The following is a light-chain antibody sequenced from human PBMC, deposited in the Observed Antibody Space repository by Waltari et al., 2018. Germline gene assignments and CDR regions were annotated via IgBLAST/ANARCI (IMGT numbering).Light chain of an antibody. CDR3: QQSYNTPPVT. V-gene: IGKV1-39*01. CDR1: QSISNW. Sequence: DILMTQSPSSLSASVGDRVTITCRASQSISNWLNWYPQKPGKAPNLLIYAASSLETGVPSRFSGSGSGTDFTLTISSLQPDDFGTYYCQQSYNTPPVTFGPGTKVDIK. J-gene: IGKJ1*01. CDR2: AAS.